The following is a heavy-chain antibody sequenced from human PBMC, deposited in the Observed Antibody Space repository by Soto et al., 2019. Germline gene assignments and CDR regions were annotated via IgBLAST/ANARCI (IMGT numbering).Heavy chain of an antibody. V-gene: IGHV3-33*01. CDR2: IWYDGSNK. D-gene: IGHD2-15*01. Sequence: GESLKISCAASGFTFSSYGMHWVRQAPGKGLEWVAVIWYDGSNKYYADSVKGRFTISRDNSKNTLYLQMNSLRAEDTAVYYCARESDCSGGSCYPGAFDIWGQGTMVTVSS. CDR1: GFTFSSYG. J-gene: IGHJ3*02. CDR3: ARESDCSGGSCYPGAFDI.